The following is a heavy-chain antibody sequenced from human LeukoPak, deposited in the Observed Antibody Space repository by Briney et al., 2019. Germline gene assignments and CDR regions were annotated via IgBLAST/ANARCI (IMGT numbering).Heavy chain of an antibody. D-gene: IGHD3-10*01. Sequence: GGSLRPSCAASGFTFSSYWMSWVRQAPGKGLEWVANIKQDGSEKYYVDSVKGRFTISRDNAKNSLCLQMNSLRAEDTAVYYCASESPHYYGSGFWGQGTLVTVSS. CDR3: ASESPHYYGSGF. J-gene: IGHJ4*02. CDR2: IKQDGSEK. V-gene: IGHV3-7*03. CDR1: GFTFSSYW.